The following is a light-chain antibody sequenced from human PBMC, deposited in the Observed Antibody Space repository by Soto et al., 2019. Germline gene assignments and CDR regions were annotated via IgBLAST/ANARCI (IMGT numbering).Light chain of an antibody. CDR2: GAS. V-gene: IGKV3-20*01. CDR3: QQYAGSPWT. J-gene: IGKJ1*01. Sequence: EIVLTRSPGTLSLSPGERATLSCRASQSVSSTYLAWYRQKPGQAPRLLIYGASSRATGIPDRFSGSGSGTDFTLIISRLEPEDFAVYYCQQYAGSPWTFGQGTKVEIK. CDR1: QSVSSTY.